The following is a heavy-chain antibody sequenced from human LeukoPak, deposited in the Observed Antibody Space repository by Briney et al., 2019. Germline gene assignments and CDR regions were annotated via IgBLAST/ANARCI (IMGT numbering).Heavy chain of an antibody. Sequence: ASVKVSCKASGYTFTSYGISWVRQAPGQGLEWMGWISAYNGNTNYAQKLQGRVTMTTDTSTSTAYMELRSLRSDDTAVYYCARGNYEWIQLWPRPYYFDYWGQGTLVTVSS. CDR3: ARGNYEWIQLWPRPYYFDY. J-gene: IGHJ4*02. D-gene: IGHD5-18*01. CDR1: GYTFTSYG. CDR2: ISAYNGNT. V-gene: IGHV1-18*01.